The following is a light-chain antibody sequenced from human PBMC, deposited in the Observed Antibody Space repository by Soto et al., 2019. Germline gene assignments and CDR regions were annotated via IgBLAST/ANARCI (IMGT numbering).Light chain of an antibody. CDR2: GAS. V-gene: IGKV3-20*01. Sequence: EIVLTQSPGTLSLSPGERATLSCRASQSVSTNYLAWYQRKPGQAPRLLIYGASSRATDIPHRFSGSGSGTDFTLPITRLEPEDFAVYYCQQYGSSPPTFGQGTKVEVK. CDR1: QSVSTNY. CDR3: QQYGSSPPT. J-gene: IGKJ1*01.